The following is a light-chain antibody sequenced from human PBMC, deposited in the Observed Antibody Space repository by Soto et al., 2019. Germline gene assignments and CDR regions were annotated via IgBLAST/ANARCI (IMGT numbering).Light chain of an antibody. J-gene: IGLJ2*01. CDR1: SSDVGGYNY. CDR3: SSYGGSNPVV. CDR2: EVS. V-gene: IGLV2-8*01. Sequence: QSALTQPPSASGSPGQSVTISCTGSSSDVGGYNYVSWYQQHPGKAPKLMIYEVSKRPSGVPDRLSDSKSGNTASLTVSGLQADDEADYYCSSYGGSNPVVFGGGTKPTVL.